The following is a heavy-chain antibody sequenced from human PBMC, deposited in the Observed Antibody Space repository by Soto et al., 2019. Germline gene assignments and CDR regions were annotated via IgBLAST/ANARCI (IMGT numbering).Heavy chain of an antibody. CDR3: ARSGLRFSIAARRTAFDM. D-gene: IGHD6-6*01. J-gene: IGHJ3*02. CDR2: ISFDGSNK. Sequence: LRLSCAASGFTFSSYAMHWVRQGPGKGLEWVAAISFDGSNKYDADSVKGRFSISRDNPKNTLYLQMNSLRVEDTAVYYCARSGLRFSIAARRTAFDMWGQGTMVTVSS. CDR1: GFTFSSYA. V-gene: IGHV3-30-3*01.